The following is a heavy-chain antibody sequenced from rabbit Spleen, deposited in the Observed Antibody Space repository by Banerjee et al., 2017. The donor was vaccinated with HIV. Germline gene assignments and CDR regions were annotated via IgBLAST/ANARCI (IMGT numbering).Heavy chain of an antibody. Sequence: QSLEESGGDLVKPGASLTLTCTASGFSFSSSYYMCWVRQAPGKGLEWIGCIYAGSSGRTYYASWAKGRFTISKTSSTTVTLQMTSLTAADTATYFCARDYYYIGDGGVHRIRLDLWGPGTLVTVS. D-gene: IGHD1-1*01. CDR3: ARDYYYIGDGGVHRIRLDL. CDR1: GFSFSSSYY. J-gene: IGHJ3*01. CDR2: IYAGSSGRT. V-gene: IGHV1S40*01.